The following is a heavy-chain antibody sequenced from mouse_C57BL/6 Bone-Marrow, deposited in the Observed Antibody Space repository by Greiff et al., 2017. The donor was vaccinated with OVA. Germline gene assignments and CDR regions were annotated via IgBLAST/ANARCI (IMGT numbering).Heavy chain of an antibody. J-gene: IGHJ4*01. CDR3: ARAMVRRAMDY. CDR2: ISDGGSYT. Sequence: EVKLRESGGGLVKPGGSLKLSCAASGSTFSSYAMSWVRQTPEKRLEWVATISDGGSYTYYPDNVKGRFTISRDNAKNNLYLQMSHLKSEDTAMYYCARAMVRRAMDYWGQGTSVTVSS. V-gene: IGHV5-4*03. D-gene: IGHD2-3*01. CDR1: GSTFSSYA.